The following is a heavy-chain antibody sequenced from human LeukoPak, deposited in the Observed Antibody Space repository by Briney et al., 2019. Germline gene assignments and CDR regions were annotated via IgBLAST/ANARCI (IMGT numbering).Heavy chain of an antibody. CDR3: ARRMKIVGSGSNDAFDI. J-gene: IGHJ3*02. CDR1: GYTFTTYG. Sequence: ASVKVSCKASGYTFTTYGISWVQQAPGQGLEWMGWISAYNGNTNYAQKLQGRDTMTTDTSTSTAYMELRSLRSDDTAVYYCARRMKIVGSGSNDAFDIWGQGTMVTVSS. D-gene: IGHD3-10*01. CDR2: ISAYNGNT. V-gene: IGHV1-18*01.